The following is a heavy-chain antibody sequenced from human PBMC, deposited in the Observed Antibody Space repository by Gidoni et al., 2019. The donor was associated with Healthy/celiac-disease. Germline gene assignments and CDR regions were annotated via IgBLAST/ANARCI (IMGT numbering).Heavy chain of an antibody. V-gene: IGHV4-59*01. CDR1: GGSISSYY. D-gene: IGHD3-10*01. CDR3: ARETYYYGSGSYNFDY. CDR2: IYYSGST. J-gene: IGHJ4*02. Sequence: QVQLQESGPGLVKPSETLSLTCTVSGGSISSYYWSWIRQPPGKGLEWIGYIYYSGSTNYNPSLKSRVTISVDTSKNQFSLKLSSVTAADTAVYYCARETYYYGSGSYNFDYWGQGTLVTVSS.